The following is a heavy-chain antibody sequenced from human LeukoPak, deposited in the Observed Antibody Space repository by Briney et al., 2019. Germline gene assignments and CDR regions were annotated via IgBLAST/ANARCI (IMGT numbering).Heavy chain of an antibody. D-gene: IGHD2-2*01. Sequence: SETLSLTCTVSGGSLNMSSYYWGWIRQPPGKGLEWIGSIYYSGRTYYNPSLKIRVTIFVDTSKNQFSLKLNSVTAADTAVYYCARSQATAMVSDYWGQGTLVTVSS. CDR2: IYYSGRT. J-gene: IGHJ4*02. CDR1: GGSLNMSSYY. CDR3: ARSQATAMVSDY. V-gene: IGHV4-39*01.